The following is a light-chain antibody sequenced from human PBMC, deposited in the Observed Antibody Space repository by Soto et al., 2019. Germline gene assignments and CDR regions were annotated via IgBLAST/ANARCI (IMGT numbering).Light chain of an antibody. CDR1: QVISSF. CDR2: AAS. J-gene: IGKJ1*01. V-gene: IGKV1-39*01. CDR3: TESFSTPPT. Sequence: IQLTQSPSSLSSSVGDRFTITCLASQVISSFLAWYHQRPGKAPKLLIYAASSLQSGVPSRFSGSGSGTDFTLTISSLQPEDFASYYSTESFSTPPTFGQGTKVDI.